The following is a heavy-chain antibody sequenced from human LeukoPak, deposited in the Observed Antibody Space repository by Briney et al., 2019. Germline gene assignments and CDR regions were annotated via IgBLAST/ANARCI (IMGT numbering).Heavy chain of an antibody. CDR2: IWYDGSNK. V-gene: IGHV3-33*01. CDR1: GFTFSSYG. D-gene: IGHD3-10*01. CDR3: ARGLTMVQGVIYY. Sequence: PGRSLRLSCAASGFTFSSYGMHWVRQAPGKGLEWVAVIWYDGSNKYYADSVKGRFTISRDNSKNTLYLQMNSLRAEDTAVYYCARGLTMVQGVIYYWGQGTLVTVSS. J-gene: IGHJ4*02.